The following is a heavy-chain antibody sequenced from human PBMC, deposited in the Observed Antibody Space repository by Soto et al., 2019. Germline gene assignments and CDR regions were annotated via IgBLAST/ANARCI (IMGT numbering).Heavy chain of an antibody. CDR1: GYTFTSSG. V-gene: IGHV1-18*01. D-gene: IGHD3-22*01. J-gene: IGHJ3*01. CDR3: ARAFFYQGSDSRGYSFDAFDF. CDR2: ISAHTGSS. Sequence: QVQLVQSGAEVKKPGASVKVSCKASGYTFTSSGMSWVRQAPGQGLEWMGWISAHTGSSEYAQRFQSRVTMNTDRSTSTAYMERRSLRSDDTAVYYCARAFFYQGSDSRGYSFDAFDFWGPGTLVTVSS.